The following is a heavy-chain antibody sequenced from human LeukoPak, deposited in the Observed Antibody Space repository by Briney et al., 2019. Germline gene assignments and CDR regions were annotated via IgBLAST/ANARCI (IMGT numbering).Heavy chain of an antibody. V-gene: IGHV3-23*01. Sequence: EPGGSLRLSCAASGFAFSSYAMSWVRQAPGKGLEWVATVTGDGDVTYYADSVKGRFTISRDNSQNTMHLQMSSLRAEDTAVYYSAKGFKTYGELSFDYWGQGTLVTVSS. CDR3: AKGFKTYGELSFDY. CDR1: GFAFSSYA. D-gene: IGHD4-17*01. J-gene: IGHJ4*02. CDR2: VTGDGDVT.